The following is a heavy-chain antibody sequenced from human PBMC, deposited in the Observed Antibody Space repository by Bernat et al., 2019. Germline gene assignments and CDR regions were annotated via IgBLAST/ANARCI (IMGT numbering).Heavy chain of an antibody. J-gene: IGHJ2*01. D-gene: IGHD6-6*01. V-gene: IGHV3-23*04. Sequence: EVQLVESGGGLVQPGASLRLSCAASGFSFSSYAMTWVRQAPGGGLGLEWVSGIIGSGGITYYADSVKGRFNISRDNSENTLYLHMSGLRAEDTAVYYCAKLQGQCRDSSCPRYWHFDLWGRGTLVTVSS. CDR2: IIGSGGIT. CDR1: GFSFSSYA. CDR3: AKLQGQCRDSSCPRYWHFDL.